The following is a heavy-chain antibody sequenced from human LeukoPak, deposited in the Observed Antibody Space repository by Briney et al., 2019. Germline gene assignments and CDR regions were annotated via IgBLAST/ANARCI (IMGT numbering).Heavy chain of an antibody. D-gene: IGHD3-10*01. CDR1: GFTFNNAW. Sequence: GGSLRPSCAASGFTFNNAWMSWVRQAPGKGLEWVSSISSSSSYIYYADSVKGRFTISRDNAKNSLYLQMNSLRAEDTAVYYCARKYYYGSGRGYYYYMDVWGKGTTVTISS. CDR2: ISSSSSYI. J-gene: IGHJ6*03. CDR3: ARKYYYGSGRGYYYYMDV. V-gene: IGHV3-21*01.